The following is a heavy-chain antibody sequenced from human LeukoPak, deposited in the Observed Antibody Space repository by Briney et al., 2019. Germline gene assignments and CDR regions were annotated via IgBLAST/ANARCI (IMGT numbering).Heavy chain of an antibody. CDR3: ATYNSANAREFQY. CDR1: GFTFSSYG. Sequence: GGSLRLSCAASGFTFSSYGMHWVRQAPGKGLEWVSFIQFDGSIKYYADSVKGLFAISRDNSKNTLYLQMNSLRAEDTAVYYCATYNSANAREFQYWGQGTLVTVPS. D-gene: IGHD2/OR15-2a*01. V-gene: IGHV3-30*02. CDR2: IQFDGSIK. J-gene: IGHJ1*01.